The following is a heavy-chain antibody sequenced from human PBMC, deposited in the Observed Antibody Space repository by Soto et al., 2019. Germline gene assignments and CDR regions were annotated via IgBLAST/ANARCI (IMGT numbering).Heavy chain of an antibody. Sequence: VQLVESGGGLVQPGRSLRLSCAASGFTFDDYAMHWVRQAPGKGLEWVPGISWNSGSIGYADSVKGRFTISRDNAKNSLYLHMNSLRTEDTALYYCAKDREMGYSSGWYGFDYWGQGTLVTVSS. D-gene: IGHD6-19*01. J-gene: IGHJ4*02. CDR3: AKDREMGYSSGWYGFDY. V-gene: IGHV3-9*01. CDR1: GFTFDDYA. CDR2: ISWNSGSI.